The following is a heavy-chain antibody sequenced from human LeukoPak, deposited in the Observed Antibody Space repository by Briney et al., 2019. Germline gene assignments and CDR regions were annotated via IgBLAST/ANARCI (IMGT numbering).Heavy chain of an antibody. D-gene: IGHD3-3*01. Sequence: SETLSLTCTVSGVSISSHYWSWLRQPPGKGLEWLGYIYYSGSTNYNPSLKSRVTISVDTSKNQFSLKLSSVTAADTAVYYCASISFDFGPRSHYYYMDVWGKGTTVTVSS. CDR1: GVSISSHY. J-gene: IGHJ6*03. CDR2: IYYSGST. V-gene: IGHV4-59*11. CDR3: ASISFDFGPRSHYYYMDV.